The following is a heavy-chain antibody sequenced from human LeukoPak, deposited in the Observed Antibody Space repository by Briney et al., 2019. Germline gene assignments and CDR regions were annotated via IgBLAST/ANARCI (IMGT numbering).Heavy chain of an antibody. CDR2: VHHSGST. Sequence: SETLSLTCTVSGASISSYYWSWIRQPPGRGLEWIGYVHHSGSTNYNPSLRSRVTMSVDMSKNQFSLKLNSVTAADTALYFCARHRAGYTTSWFFWGQGTMVIVSS. J-gene: IGHJ3*01. CDR1: GASISSYY. V-gene: IGHV4-59*08. D-gene: IGHD5-24*01. CDR3: ARHRAGYTTSWFF.